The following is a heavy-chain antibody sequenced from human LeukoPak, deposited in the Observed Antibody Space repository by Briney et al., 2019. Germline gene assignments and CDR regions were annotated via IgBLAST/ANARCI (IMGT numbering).Heavy chain of an antibody. Sequence: GGSLRLSCAASGFTFRSYAVSWVRQAPGKGLEWVSTISSGGSTYYADSVKGRFTISRDNSKNTLYLQMNSLRAEDTAVYYCARDGSGYYYWGQGTLVTVSS. CDR2: ISSGGST. J-gene: IGHJ4*02. D-gene: IGHD3-3*01. V-gene: IGHV3-23*01. CDR1: GFTFRSYA. CDR3: ARDGSGYYY.